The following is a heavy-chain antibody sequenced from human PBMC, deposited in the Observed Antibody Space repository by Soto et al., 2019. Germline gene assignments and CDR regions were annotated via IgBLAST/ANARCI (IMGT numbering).Heavy chain of an antibody. J-gene: IGHJ6*02. D-gene: IGHD3-9*01. CDR1: GGSVSSNSYY. CDR2: IYHTGST. CDR3: ARDNTGLDYYYYYYGMDF. Sequence: ETLSLTCTVSGGSVSSNSYYWNWIRLPPGKGLEWIGCIYHTGSTQYSPSLKSRVIISVDTSKNQFSLKLSSVTAADTAVYYCARDNTGLDYYYYYYGMDFWGQGISVTVSS. V-gene: IGHV4-61*01.